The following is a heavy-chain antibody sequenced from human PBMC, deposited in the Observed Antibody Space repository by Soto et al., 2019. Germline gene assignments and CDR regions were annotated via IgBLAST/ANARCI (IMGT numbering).Heavy chain of an antibody. CDR2: IRSKANSYAT. J-gene: IGHJ6*02. D-gene: IGHD5-12*01. CDR3: TRPWRSGYDNYYGMDV. Sequence: GGSLRLSCAASGFTFRGSAMHWVRQASGKGLEWVGRIRSKANSYATAYAASVKGRFTISRDDSKNTAYLQMNSLKTEDTAVYYCTRPWRSGYDNYYGMDVWGQGTTVTVSS. V-gene: IGHV3-73*01. CDR1: GFTFRGSA.